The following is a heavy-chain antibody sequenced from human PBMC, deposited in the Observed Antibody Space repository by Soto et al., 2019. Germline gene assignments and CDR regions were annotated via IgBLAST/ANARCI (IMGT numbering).Heavy chain of an antibody. V-gene: IGHV1-2*02. CDR2: INPNSGGT. D-gene: IGHD3-16*02. J-gene: IGHJ3*02. CDR3: ARSPSMPIWGSYRYPREDAFDI. Sequence: GASVKVSCKASGYTFTGYYMHWVRQAPGQGLEWMGWINPNSGGTNYAQKLQGRVTMTRNTSISTAYMELSSLRSEDTAVYYCARSPSMPIWGSYRYPREDAFDIWGQGTMVTVSS. CDR1: GYTFTGYY.